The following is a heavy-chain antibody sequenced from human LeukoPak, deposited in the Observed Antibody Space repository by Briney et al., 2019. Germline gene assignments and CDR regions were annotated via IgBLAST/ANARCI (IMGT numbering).Heavy chain of an antibody. Sequence: PGTSLRLSCAASGFTFSDYGMHWVRQAPGKGLEWVLIIYSGGSTYYADSVKGRFTISRDNSKNTLFLQMNSLRAEDTAVYYCARILDSADDYWGQGTLVTVSS. V-gene: IGHV3-66*01. D-gene: IGHD3-3*01. CDR3: ARILDSADDY. J-gene: IGHJ4*02. CDR1: GFTFSDYG. CDR2: IYSGGST.